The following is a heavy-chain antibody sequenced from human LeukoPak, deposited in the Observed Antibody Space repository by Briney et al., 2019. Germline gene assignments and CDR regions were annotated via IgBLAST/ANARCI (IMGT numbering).Heavy chain of an antibody. CDR2: IWYDGSNK. Sequence: PGGSLRLSCAAPGFTFSSYGMHWVRQAPGKGLEWVAVIWYDGSNKYYADSVKGRFTISRDNSKNTLYLQMNSLRAEDTAVYYCARKSIAAAGFFDYWGQGTLVTVSS. D-gene: IGHD6-13*01. CDR3: ARKSIAAAGFFDY. V-gene: IGHV3-33*01. J-gene: IGHJ4*02. CDR1: GFTFSSYG.